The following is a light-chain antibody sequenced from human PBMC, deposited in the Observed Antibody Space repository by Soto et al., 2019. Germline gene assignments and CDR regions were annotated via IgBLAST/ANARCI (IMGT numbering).Light chain of an antibody. J-gene: IGLJ1*01. CDR2: DVS. CDR1: TSDVGGYDY. Sequence: VLTQPASVSGSPGQSITVSCTGTTSDVGGYDYVAWYQQHPGKAPKLMIYDVSSRPSGVSNRFSGSKSGNTASLTISGLQAEDEADYYCSSYLGSSTLSGVFGTGTKVT. V-gene: IGLV2-14*01. CDR3: SSYLGSSTLSGV.